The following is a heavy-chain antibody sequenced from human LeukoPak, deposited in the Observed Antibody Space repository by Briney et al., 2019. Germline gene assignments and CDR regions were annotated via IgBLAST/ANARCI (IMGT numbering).Heavy chain of an antibody. CDR3: ARDGIVVVPALPGAFDI. CDR1: GYTFTSYA. V-gene: IGHV1-3*01. J-gene: IGHJ3*02. Sequence: ASVKVSCKASGYTFTSYAMHWVRQAPGQRLEWMGWINAGNGNTKYSQKFQGRVTITRDTSASTAYMELSSLRSEDTAVYYCARDGIVVVPALPGAFDIWGQGTMVTVSS. D-gene: IGHD2-2*01. CDR2: INAGNGNT.